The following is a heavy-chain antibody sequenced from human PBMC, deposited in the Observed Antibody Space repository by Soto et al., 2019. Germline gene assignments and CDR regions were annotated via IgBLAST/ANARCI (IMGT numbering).Heavy chain of an antibody. J-gene: IGHJ4*02. Sequence: QVHLVQSGAEVKKPGASVKVSCQASGYAFTTYGITWVRQAPGQGLEWMGWLSAHNGNTTYAQKLQGRVTVTRDTSTSTASQELGILSSEDTAVYYCARVSYGDYWGQGALVTVSS. CDR2: LSAHNGNT. D-gene: IGHD1-26*01. V-gene: IGHV1-18*01. CDR3: ARVSYGDY. CDR1: GYAFTTYG.